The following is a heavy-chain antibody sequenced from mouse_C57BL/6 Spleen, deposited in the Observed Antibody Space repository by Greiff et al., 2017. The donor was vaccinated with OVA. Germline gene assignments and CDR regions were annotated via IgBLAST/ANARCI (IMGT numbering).Heavy chain of an antibody. V-gene: IGHV1-82*01. CDR2: IYPGDGDT. J-gene: IGHJ4*01. CDR3: ARELLGAMDY. CDR1: GYAFSSSW. Sequence: VQLQQSGPELVKPGASVKISCKASGYAFSSSWMNWVKQRPGKGLDWIGRIYPGDGDTNYNGKFKGKATLTADKSSSTAYMQLSSLTSEDSAVYFCARELLGAMDYWGQGTSVTVSS. D-gene: IGHD1-1*01.